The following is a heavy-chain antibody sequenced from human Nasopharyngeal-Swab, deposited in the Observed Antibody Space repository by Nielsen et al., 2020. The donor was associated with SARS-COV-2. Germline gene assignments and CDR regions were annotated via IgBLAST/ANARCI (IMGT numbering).Heavy chain of an antibody. J-gene: IGHJ4*02. V-gene: IGHV3-30-3*01. D-gene: IGHD6-6*01. CDR3: ARSEYSSSH. Sequence: WIRQPPGKGLEWVAVISYDGSNKYYADSVKGRFTISRDNSKNTLYLQMNSLRAEDTAVYYCARSEYSSSHWGQGTLVTVSS. CDR2: ISYDGSNK.